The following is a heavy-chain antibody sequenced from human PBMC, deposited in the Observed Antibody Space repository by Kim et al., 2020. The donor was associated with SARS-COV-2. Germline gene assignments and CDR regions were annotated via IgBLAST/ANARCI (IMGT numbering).Heavy chain of an antibody. CDR1: GYAFRDYY. CDR2: INPHNDGT. D-gene: IGHD5-18*01. V-gene: IGHV1-2*06. J-gene: IGHJ4*02. Sequence: ASVKVSCKASGYAFRDYYIHWVRQAPGRGLEWMGRINPHNDGTKYAQKFQGRVTMTSDTSISTAYMELSGLTSDDTALYYCARRYSTSDELDCWGQGTL. CDR3: ARRYSTSDELDC.